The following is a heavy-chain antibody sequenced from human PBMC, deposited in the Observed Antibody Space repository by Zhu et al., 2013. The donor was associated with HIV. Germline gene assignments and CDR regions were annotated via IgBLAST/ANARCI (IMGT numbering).Heavy chain of an antibody. V-gene: IGHV4-59*11. CDR1: GGSISGHY. CDR2: IFHSGRP. D-gene: IGHD3-22*01. J-gene: IGHJ4*02. Sequence: QVQLQESGPGLVKPSETLSLTCTVSGGSISGHYWSWIRQPPGRGLEWIGYIFHSGRPQYNPSLKSRVTMSVDTSNNQASLKLSSVTAADTAVYYCARLFYSSESTGYPYIEHWGQGSLVTVSS. CDR3: ARLFYSSESTGYPYIEH.